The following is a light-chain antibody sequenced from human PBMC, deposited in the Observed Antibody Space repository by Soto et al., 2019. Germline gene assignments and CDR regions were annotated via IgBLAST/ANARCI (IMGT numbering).Light chain of an antibody. CDR3: AAWDDSLNAYV. V-gene: IGLV1-44*01. J-gene: IGLJ1*01. CDR1: SSNIGSNT. CDR2: SNN. Sequence: QSALTQPPSASGTPGQRVTISCSGSSSNIGSNTVNWYLQLPGTAPKLLIYSNNLRPSGVPDRFSGSTSGTSASLAISGLQSEDEADYYCAAWDDSLNAYVFGTGTKLTVL.